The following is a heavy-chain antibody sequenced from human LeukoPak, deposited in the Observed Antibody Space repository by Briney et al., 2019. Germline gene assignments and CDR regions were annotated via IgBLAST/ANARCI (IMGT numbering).Heavy chain of an antibody. V-gene: IGHV3-15*01. J-gene: IGHJ3*02. CDR2: IKSKKDGETT. CDR1: GLTFNNYN. Sequence: TGGSLRLSCAASGLTFNNYNLNWVRQAPGKGPEWVGRIKSKKDGETTNYAAPVKGRFLISRDDSRNTLYLQMNSLKVEDTAVYYCVTLGYCTTTRCYATDGGAFDIWGQGTMVTVSS. CDR3: VTLGYCTTTRCYATDGGAFDI. D-gene: IGHD2-2*01.